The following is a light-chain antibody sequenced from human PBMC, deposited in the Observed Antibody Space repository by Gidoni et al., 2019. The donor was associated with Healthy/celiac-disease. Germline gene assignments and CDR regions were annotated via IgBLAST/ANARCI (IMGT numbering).Light chain of an antibody. J-gene: IGLJ2*01. Sequence: SYELTQPPSVAVSPGQTARIPCSGDALPKQYAYWYQQKPGQAPVLVIYKDSERPSGIPERFSGSRSGTTVTLTLSGVPTEDEADYYCPSADSSGTYVVFGGGTKLTVL. V-gene: IGLV3-25*03. CDR3: PSADSSGTYVV. CDR1: ALPKQY. CDR2: KDS.